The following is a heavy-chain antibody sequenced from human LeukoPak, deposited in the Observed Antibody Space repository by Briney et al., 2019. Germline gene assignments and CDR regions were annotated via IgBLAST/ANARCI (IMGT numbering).Heavy chain of an antibody. V-gene: IGHV4-59*01. Sequence: SETLSLTCTVSGGSLSSYYWSWIRQPPGKGLEWIGYIYSRGLTRGSTNYNPSLKSRVTISVDTSKNQFTLKVNSVTSADTAVYYCARDQEYSGSYYRYFDFWGRGTLVTVSS. CDR1: GGSLSSYY. J-gene: IGHJ4*02. D-gene: IGHD1-26*01. CDR2: IYSRGLTRGST. CDR3: ARDQEYSGSYYRYFDF.